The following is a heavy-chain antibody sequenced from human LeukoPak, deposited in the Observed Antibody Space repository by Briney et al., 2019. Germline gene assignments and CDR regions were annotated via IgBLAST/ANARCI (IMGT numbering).Heavy chain of an antibody. D-gene: IGHD2-21*02. CDR2: IRYDGSNK. Sequence: PGGSLRLSCAASGFTFSSYGMHWVRQAPGKGLEGVAFIRYDGSNKYYADSVKGRFTISRDNSKNTLYLQMNSLRAEDTAVYYCAKDGVTPYYFDYWGQGTLVTVSS. V-gene: IGHV3-30*02. CDR3: AKDGVTPYYFDY. CDR1: GFTFSSYG. J-gene: IGHJ4*02.